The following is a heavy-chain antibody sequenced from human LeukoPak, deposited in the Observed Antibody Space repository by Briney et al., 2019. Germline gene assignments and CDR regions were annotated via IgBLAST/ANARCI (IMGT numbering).Heavy chain of an antibody. CDR1: GYTFTSYY. CDR3: ARDRAFSKYYDILTGYSPGDY. D-gene: IGHD3-9*01. Sequence: ASVKVSCKASGYTFTSYYMHWVRQAPGQGLEWMGWISAYNGNTNYAQKLQGRVTMTTDTSTSTAYMELRSLRSDDTAVYYCARDRAFSKYYDILTGYSPGDYWGQGTLVTVSS. J-gene: IGHJ4*02. V-gene: IGHV1-18*04. CDR2: ISAYNGNT.